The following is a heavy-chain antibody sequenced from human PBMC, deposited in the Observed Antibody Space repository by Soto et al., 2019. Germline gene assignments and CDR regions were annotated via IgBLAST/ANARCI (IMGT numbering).Heavy chain of an antibody. Sequence: XSGKVSCTASGYPFTSYAMNWVRRAPGQGLEWMGWINTNTGNPTYAQGFTGRFVFSLDTSVSTAYLQICSLKAEDTAVYYCARDIDSSGYYYGFDPWGQGTLVTVSS. D-gene: IGHD3-22*01. CDR2: INTNTGNP. CDR1: GYPFTSYA. CDR3: ARDIDSSGYYYGFDP. V-gene: IGHV7-4-1*01. J-gene: IGHJ5*02.